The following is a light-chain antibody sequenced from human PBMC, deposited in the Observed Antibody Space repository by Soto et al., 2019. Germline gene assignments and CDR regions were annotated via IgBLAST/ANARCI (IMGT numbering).Light chain of an antibody. CDR2: DAS. J-gene: IGKJ4*01. V-gene: IGKV3-11*01. Sequence: EMVLTQSPATLSLSPGARATLSCRASEIVSSYLAWYQQKPGQAPRLLIYDASNRATGIPARFSGSGSGTDFTLTISSLEPEDFAVYYCQQRSNWPPSLTFGGGTKVDIK. CDR3: QQRSNWPPSLT. CDR1: EIVSSY.